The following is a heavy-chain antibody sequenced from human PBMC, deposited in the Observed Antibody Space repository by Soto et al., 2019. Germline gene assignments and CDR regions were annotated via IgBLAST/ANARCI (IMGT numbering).Heavy chain of an antibody. V-gene: IGHV4-34*01. CDR3: AGGQEGVAATH. Sequence: QVQLQQWGAGLLKPSETLSLNCAVTGGSLSGYYWSWIRQAPGKGLEWIGEVKDGGHTNYSPSLRGPVIISSDTSNKHITLRLNSVTAADTGFYYGAGGQEGVAATHWDQGSMVTVSS. J-gene: IGHJ4*02. CDR2: VKDGGHT. D-gene: IGHD6-25*01. CDR1: GGSLSGYY.